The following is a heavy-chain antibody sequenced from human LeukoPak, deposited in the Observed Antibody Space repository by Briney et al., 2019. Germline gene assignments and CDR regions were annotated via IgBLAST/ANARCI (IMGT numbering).Heavy chain of an antibody. CDR2: ISYSGGT. V-gene: IGHV4-39*02. Sequence: PSETLSLTCTVSGGSISISNYYWGWTRQPPGKGPEWFGSISYSGGTSYNPSLRSRVTISVDTSKNQFSLKLNSVTAADTAVYYCAREVEYYDSSGYRPHAFDIWGQGTVVTVSS. J-gene: IGHJ3*02. CDR1: GGSISISNYY. D-gene: IGHD3-22*01. CDR3: AREVEYYDSSGYRPHAFDI.